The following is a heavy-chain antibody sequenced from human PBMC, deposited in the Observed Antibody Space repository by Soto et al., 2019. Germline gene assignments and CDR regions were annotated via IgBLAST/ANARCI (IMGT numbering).Heavy chain of an antibody. J-gene: IGHJ6*02. Sequence: ASVKVSCKASGYTFTSYDINWVRQATGQGLEWMGWMNPNSGNTGYAQKFQGRVTMTRNTSISTAYMELSSLRSEDTAVYYCARGGVLGSSSSHYYYYYGMDVWGQGTTVTVSS. CDR1: GYTFTSYD. V-gene: IGHV1-8*01. D-gene: IGHD6-6*01. CDR3: ARGGVLGSSSSHYYYYYGMDV. CDR2: MNPNSGNT.